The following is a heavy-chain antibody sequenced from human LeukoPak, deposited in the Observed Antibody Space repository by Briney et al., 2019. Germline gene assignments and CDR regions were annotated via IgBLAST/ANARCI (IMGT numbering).Heavy chain of an antibody. V-gene: IGHV3-53*05. CDR3: AKDIGRSGWSSSFEY. CDR2: FYSGGRT. D-gene: IGHD6-19*01. CDR1: GFTVSSNY. J-gene: IGHJ4*02. Sequence: GSLRLSCAASGFTVSSNYMSWVRQAPGKGLEWVSVFYSGGRTYYSDSVKGRFTISRDNAKNSLYLQINSLRVEDMALYYCAKDIGRSGWSSSFEYWGQGTLVTVSS.